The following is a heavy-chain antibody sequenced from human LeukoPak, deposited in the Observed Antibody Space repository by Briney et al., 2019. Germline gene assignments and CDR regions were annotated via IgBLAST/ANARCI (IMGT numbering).Heavy chain of an antibody. V-gene: IGHV4-34*01. D-gene: IGHD1-7*01. Sequence: SETLSLTCAVYGGSFSNYYWSWIRQPPGRGLEWIGEINNSGRTNYNPSLMSRVTVSVDTSKNQFSLRLTSVTATDTAVYYCARRWNYGRNYYIDVWGNGATVSVSS. CDR2: INNSGRT. CDR3: ARRWNYGRNYYIDV. J-gene: IGHJ6*03. CDR1: GGSFSNYY.